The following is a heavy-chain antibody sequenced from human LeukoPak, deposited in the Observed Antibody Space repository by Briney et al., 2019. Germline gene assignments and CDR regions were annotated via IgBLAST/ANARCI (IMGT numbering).Heavy chain of an antibody. D-gene: IGHD3-3*01. Sequence: GGSLRLSCAASGFTFSSYAMSWVRQAPGKGLEWVSAISGSGGSTYYADSVKGRFTTSRDNSKNTLYLQMNSLRAEDTAVYYCAKDLGYDFWSGYHYFDYWGQGTLVTVSS. J-gene: IGHJ4*02. CDR2: ISGSGGST. CDR3: AKDLGYDFWSGYHYFDY. CDR1: GFTFSSYA. V-gene: IGHV3-23*01.